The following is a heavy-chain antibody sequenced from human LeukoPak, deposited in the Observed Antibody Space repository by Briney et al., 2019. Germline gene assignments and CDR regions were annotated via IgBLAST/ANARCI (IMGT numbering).Heavy chain of an antibody. Sequence: GGSLSLTCAASGFTFSSYGMHWVRQAPGKGLEWVAVISYDGSNKYYADSVKGRFTISRDNSKNTLYLQMNSLRAEDTAVYYCAKDGYVYSGYDDYGDRYFDYWGQGTVVTVSS. CDR1: GFTFSSYG. CDR3: AKDGYVYSGYDDYGDRYFDY. V-gene: IGHV3-30*18. J-gene: IGHJ4*02. D-gene: IGHD5-12*01. CDR2: ISYDGSNK.